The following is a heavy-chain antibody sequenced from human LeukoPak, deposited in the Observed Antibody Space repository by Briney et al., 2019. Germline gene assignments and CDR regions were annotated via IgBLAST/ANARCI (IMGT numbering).Heavy chain of an antibody. V-gene: IGHV4-59*01. D-gene: IGHD6-13*01. CDR1: GGSISSYY. CDR2: IYYSGST. J-gene: IGHJ3*02. CDR3: ARDCLYSSSRDAFDI. Sequence: PSETLSLTCTVSGGSISSYYWSWIRQPPGRGLEWIGYIYYSGSTNYNPSLKSRVTISVDTSKKQFSLRLSSVTAADTAVYYCARDCLYSSSRDAFDIWGRGTMVTVSS.